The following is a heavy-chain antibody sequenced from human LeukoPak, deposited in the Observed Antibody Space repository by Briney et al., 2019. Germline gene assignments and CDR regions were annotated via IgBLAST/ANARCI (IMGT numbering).Heavy chain of an antibody. Sequence: GGSPRLSCTASGFTFGDYAMSWVRKAPGKGLEWVGFIRSKAYGGTTEYAASVKGRFTISRDDSKSIAYLQMNSLKTEDTAVYYCTRGYGSYYYYYMDVWGKGTTVTVSS. V-gene: IGHV3-49*04. D-gene: IGHD1-26*01. J-gene: IGHJ6*03. CDR3: TRGYGSYYYYYMDV. CDR2: IRSKAYGGTT. CDR1: GFTFGDYA.